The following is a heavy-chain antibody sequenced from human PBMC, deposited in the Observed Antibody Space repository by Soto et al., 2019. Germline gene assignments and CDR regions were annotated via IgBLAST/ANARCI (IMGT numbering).Heavy chain of an antibody. Sequence: QVQLVESGGGVVQPGRSLRLSCAASVFPFSSDAMHWVRQAPGKGLEWVAGMSNEGGNEYYADSVRGRFTISRDNSKNTLYLQMNSLRTDDTAVYYCARDPVSIATGGTFDYWGQGTLVTVSS. V-gene: IGHV3-30*16. D-gene: IGHD3-16*01. J-gene: IGHJ4*02. CDR2: MSNEGGNE. CDR1: VFPFSSDA. CDR3: ARDPVSIATGGTFDY.